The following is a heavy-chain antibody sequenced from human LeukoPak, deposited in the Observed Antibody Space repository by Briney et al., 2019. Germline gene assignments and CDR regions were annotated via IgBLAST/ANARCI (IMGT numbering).Heavy chain of an antibody. Sequence: ASVKVSCKASGYTFTGYYMHWVRQAPGQGLEWMGRINPNSGGTNYAQKFQGRVTMTRDTSISTAYMELSRLRSDDTAVYYCARGVYSYGFVVDYWGQGTLVTVSS. CDR2: INPNSGGT. J-gene: IGHJ4*02. CDR1: GYTFTGYY. V-gene: IGHV1-2*06. D-gene: IGHD5-18*01. CDR3: ARGVYSYGFVVDY.